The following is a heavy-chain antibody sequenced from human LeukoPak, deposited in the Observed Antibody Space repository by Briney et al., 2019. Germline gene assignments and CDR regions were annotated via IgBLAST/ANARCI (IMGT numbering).Heavy chain of an antibody. CDR3: ASPPGEYYYDSSGYFAY. V-gene: IGHV4-34*01. J-gene: IGHJ4*02. CDR1: GGSFSGYY. D-gene: IGHD3-22*01. Sequence: SETLSLTCAVSGGSFSGYYWSWIRQPPGKGLEWIGEIYHSGSTNYNPSLKSRVTISVDKSKNQFSLKLSSVTAADTVVYYCASPPGEYYYDSSGYFAYGGQETRVTVPS. CDR2: IYHSGST.